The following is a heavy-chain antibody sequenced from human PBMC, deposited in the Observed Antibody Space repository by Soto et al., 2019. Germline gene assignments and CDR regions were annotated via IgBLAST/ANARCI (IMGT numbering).Heavy chain of an antibody. D-gene: IGHD3-22*01. CDR3: TRVPSYDSSALAAFDI. J-gene: IGHJ3*02. V-gene: IGHV3-49*04. Sequence: GGSLRLSCTASGFTFGDYAMSWVRQAPGKGLEWVGFIRSKAYGGTTEYAASVKGRFTISRDDSKSIAYLQMNSLKTEDTAVYYCTRVPSYDSSALAAFDIWGQGTMVTVSS. CDR2: IRSKAYGGTT. CDR1: GFTFGDYA.